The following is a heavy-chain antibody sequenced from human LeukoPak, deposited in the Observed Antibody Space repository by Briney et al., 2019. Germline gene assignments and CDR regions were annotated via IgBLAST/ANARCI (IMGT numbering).Heavy chain of an antibody. V-gene: IGHV4-39*01. J-gene: IGHJ4*02. D-gene: IGHD3-10*01. CDR2: IYYSGST. CDR3: ARGLGFSGRYFDY. Sequence: SETLSLTCTVSGGSISSSSYYWGWLRQPPGKGLEWIGSIYYSGSTYYNPSLKSRVTISVDTSKNQFSLKLSSVTAADTAVYYCARGLGFSGRYFDYWGQGTLVTVSS. CDR1: GGSISSSSYY.